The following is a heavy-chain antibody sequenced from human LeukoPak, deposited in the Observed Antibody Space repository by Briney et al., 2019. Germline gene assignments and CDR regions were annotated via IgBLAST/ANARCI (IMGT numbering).Heavy chain of an antibody. CDR2: INSGGSST. D-gene: IGHD4-17*01. V-gene: IGHV3-74*01. Sequence: GGSLRLSCAASGFTFSSYWMHWVRQAPGKGLVWVSRINSGGSSTNYADSMKGRFTISRDNAKNTVYLQMNSLSAEDTAMYYCTFSSYGDHVGVDAFDIWGQGTMVTVSS. CDR1: GFTFSSYW. J-gene: IGHJ3*02. CDR3: TFSSYGDHVGVDAFDI.